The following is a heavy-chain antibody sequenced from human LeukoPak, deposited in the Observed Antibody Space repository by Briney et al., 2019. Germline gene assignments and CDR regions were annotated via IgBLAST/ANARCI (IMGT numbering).Heavy chain of an antibody. CDR2: INHSGST. D-gene: IGHD5-24*01. CDR3: ARVGYNQGY. Sequence: SETLSLTCAVYGGSFSGYYWSWIRQPPGKGPEWIGEINHSGSTNYNPSLKSRVTISVDTSKNQFSLKLSSVTAADTAVYYCARVGYNQGYWGQGTLVTVSS. CDR1: GGSFSGYY. J-gene: IGHJ4*02. V-gene: IGHV4-34*01.